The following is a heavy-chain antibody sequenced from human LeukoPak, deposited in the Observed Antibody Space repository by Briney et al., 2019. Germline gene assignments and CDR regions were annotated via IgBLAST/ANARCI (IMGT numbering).Heavy chain of an antibody. J-gene: IGHJ4*02. CDR3: ARGFLADYFDY. Sequence: GGSLRLSCAASGFTVSSNYMSWVRQAPGKGLEWVSVIYSGGSTYYADSVKGRFTISRDNSKNTLYLQMNSLRAEDTAVYYCARGFLADYFDYWGQGTLVTVSS. V-gene: IGHV3-53*01. CDR1: GFTVSSNY. D-gene: IGHD2/OR15-2a*01. CDR2: IYSGGST.